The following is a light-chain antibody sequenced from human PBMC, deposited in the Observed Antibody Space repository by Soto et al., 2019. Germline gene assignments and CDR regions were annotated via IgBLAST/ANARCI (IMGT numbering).Light chain of an antibody. CDR2: GNS. J-gene: IGLJ3*02. CDR1: SSNIGASYA. V-gene: IGLV1-40*01. CDR3: QSYDSSLSGAV. Sequence: QSVLTQPPSVSGAPGQRVTISCTGSSSNIGASYAVHWYQQLPGTAPKLLIYGNSNRPSGVPDRCSGSKSGTSASLAITGLQAEDEADYYCQSYDSSLSGAVFGGGTKLTVL.